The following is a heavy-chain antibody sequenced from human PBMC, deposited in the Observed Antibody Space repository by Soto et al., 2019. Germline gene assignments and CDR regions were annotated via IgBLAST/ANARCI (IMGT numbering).Heavy chain of an antibody. J-gene: IGHJ4*02. V-gene: IGHV3-23*01. CDR1: GLTFSTFA. CDR3: ATQAEGRLAPFAY. D-gene: IGHD3-9*01. CDR2: ISGHGDNT. Sequence: PGGSLRLSCTASGLTFSTFAVSWVRQAPGKGLEWASTISGHGDNTYYADSVKGRFTISRDNSRNTLFLQMNALRAEDTAMYYCATQAEGRLAPFAYWGQGTLVTVSS.